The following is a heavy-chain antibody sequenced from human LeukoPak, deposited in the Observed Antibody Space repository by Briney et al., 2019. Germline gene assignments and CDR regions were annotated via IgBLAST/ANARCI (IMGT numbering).Heavy chain of an antibody. CDR1: GFSFSTTW. CDR3: ARQYISGQWYFDY. CDR2: ITSDGTSI. J-gene: IGHJ4*02. Sequence: GGSLRLSCAASGFSFSTTWMHWVRQVPGQGLVWVARITSDGTSISYAESVKGRFTISRDNAKNTLYLQMNSLRADDTAVYYCARQYISGQWYFDYWGQGTLVTVSS. V-gene: IGHV3-74*03. D-gene: IGHD5-18*01.